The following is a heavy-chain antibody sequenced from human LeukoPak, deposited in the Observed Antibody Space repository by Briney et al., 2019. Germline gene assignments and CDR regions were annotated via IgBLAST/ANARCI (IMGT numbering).Heavy chain of an antibody. CDR3: ARDMTPYGFWSGYPSFDY. V-gene: IGHV3-48*01. D-gene: IGHD3-3*01. CDR1: GFTFSSYS. J-gene: IGHJ4*02. Sequence: PGGSLRLSCAASGFTFSSYSMNWVRQAPGKGLEWVSYISSSSSTIYYADSVKGRFTISRDNAKNSLYLQMNSLRAEDTAVYYCARDMTPYGFWSGYPSFDYWGQGTLVTVSS. CDR2: ISSSSSTI.